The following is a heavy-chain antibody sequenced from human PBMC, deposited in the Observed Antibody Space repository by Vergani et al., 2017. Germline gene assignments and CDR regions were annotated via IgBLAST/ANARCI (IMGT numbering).Heavy chain of an antibody. Sequence: EVQLVESGGGLVQPGGSLRLSCAASGFTFSSYSMNWVRQAPGKGLEWVSYISSSSSTIYYADSVKGRFTISRDNAKNSLYLQMNSLIAEDTAVYYCARGGGSFHKRAFDIWGQGTMVTVSS. V-gene: IGHV3-48*01. CDR3: ARGGGSFHKRAFDI. CDR1: GFTFSSYS. D-gene: IGHD1-26*01. CDR2: ISSSSSTI. J-gene: IGHJ3*02.